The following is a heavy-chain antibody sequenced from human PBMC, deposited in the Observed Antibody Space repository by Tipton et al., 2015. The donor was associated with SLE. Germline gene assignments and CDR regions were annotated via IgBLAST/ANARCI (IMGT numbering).Heavy chain of an antibody. CDR3: ARDGTVGASKDYYYYMDV. CDR2: IYYSGST. Sequence: TLSLTCTVSGGSISSYYWSWIRQPPGKGLEWIGYIYYSGSTNYNPSFKSRVTISVDTSKNQFSLKLSSVTAADTAVYYCARDGTVGASKDYYYYMDVWGKGTTVTVSS. CDR1: GGSISSYY. V-gene: IGHV4-59*01. J-gene: IGHJ6*03. D-gene: IGHD1-26*01.